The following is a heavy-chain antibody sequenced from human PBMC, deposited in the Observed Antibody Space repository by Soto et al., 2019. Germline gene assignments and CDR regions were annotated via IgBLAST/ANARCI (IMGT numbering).Heavy chain of an antibody. Sequence: EHLLESGGGFVQPGGSLRLSCAASGFTFKNYGMSWVRQAPGKGLEWVSTISSGGTYTDYADSVKGRVTISRDNSANVLYLQVTGLRAEDAALYLCAKFKGCYGRFRGMEAWGQATTVTVSS. D-gene: IGHD3-16*01. CDR3: AKFKGCYGRFRGMEA. J-gene: IGHJ6*01. CDR1: GFTFKNYG. V-gene: IGHV3-23*01. CDR2: ISSGGTYT.